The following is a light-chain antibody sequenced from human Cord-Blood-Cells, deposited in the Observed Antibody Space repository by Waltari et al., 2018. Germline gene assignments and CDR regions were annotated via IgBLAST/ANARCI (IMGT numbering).Light chain of an antibody. J-gene: IGKJ2*01. CDR2: AAS. CDR3: QQSYSTPYMYT. V-gene: IGKV1-39*01. Sequence: DIQMTQSPSSLSASVGDSVTITCRASQSISSYLNWYQQKPGKAPKLLIYAASSLQSGVPSRFSGSGSWTDFTLTISSLQPEDFATYYCQQSYSTPYMYTFGQGTKLEIK. CDR1: QSISSY.